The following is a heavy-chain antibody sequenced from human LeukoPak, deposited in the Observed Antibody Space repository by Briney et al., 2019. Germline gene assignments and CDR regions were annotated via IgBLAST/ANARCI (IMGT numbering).Heavy chain of an antibody. CDR2: IYYSGST. D-gene: IGHD3-10*01. Sequence: PSETLSLTCTVSGGSISSNTYYWGWIRQPPGKGLEWIGSIYYSGSTYYNPSLKSRVTISVDTSKNQFSLKLSSVTAADTAVYYCARLPSVWFGLGYWGQGTLVTVSS. V-gene: IGHV4-39*07. CDR3: ARLPSVWFGLGY. J-gene: IGHJ4*02. CDR1: GGSISSNTYY.